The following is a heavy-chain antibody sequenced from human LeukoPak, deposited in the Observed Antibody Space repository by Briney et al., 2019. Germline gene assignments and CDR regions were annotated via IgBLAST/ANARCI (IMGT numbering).Heavy chain of an antibody. CDR1: GGSISSYY. D-gene: IGHD7-27*01. CDR3: ARQTGAYYYYMDV. CDR2: IYYSGST. Sequence: SETLSLTCTVSGGSISSYYWSWIRQPPGKGLEWIGYIYYSGSTNYNPSLKSRISISVDTSKNQFSLKLSSVTAADTAVYYCARQTGAYYYYMDVWGKGTTVTVSS. J-gene: IGHJ6*03. V-gene: IGHV4-59*08.